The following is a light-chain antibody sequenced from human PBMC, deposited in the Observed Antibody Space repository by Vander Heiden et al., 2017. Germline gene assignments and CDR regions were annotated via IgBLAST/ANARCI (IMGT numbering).Light chain of an antibody. J-gene: IGLJ3*02. CDR1: SSNIGAGYD. CDR3: QSYDGSLNSWV. Sequence: QSVLTQPPSVSGVPGHSVTISCTGSSSNIGAGYDVHWYQQLPGTAPKLLIYDDNKRPSGVPDRISGSKSVTSASLAITGLQAEDEADYYCQSYDGSLNSWVFGGGTKLTVL. V-gene: IGLV1-40*01. CDR2: DDN.